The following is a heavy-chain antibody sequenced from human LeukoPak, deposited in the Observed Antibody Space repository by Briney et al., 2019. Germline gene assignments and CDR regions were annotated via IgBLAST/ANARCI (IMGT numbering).Heavy chain of an antibody. V-gene: IGHV4-34*01. CDR3: ARGYYDFWSGYMYYFDY. CDR1: GGSFSGYY. CDR2: INHSGST. Sequence: PSETLSLTCAVYGGSFSGYYWSWIRQPPGKGLEWIGEINHSGSTNYNPSLKSRVTISVDTSKNQFSLKLSSVTAADTAVYYCARGYYDFWSGYMYYFDYWGQGTLVTVSS. D-gene: IGHD3-3*01. J-gene: IGHJ4*02.